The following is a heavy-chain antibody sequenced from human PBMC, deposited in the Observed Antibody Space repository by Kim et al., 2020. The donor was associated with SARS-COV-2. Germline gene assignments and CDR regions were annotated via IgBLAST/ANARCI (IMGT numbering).Heavy chain of an antibody. CDR2: ISCSGSST. D-gene: IGHD6-6*01. V-gene: IGHV3-23*01. Sequence: GGSLRLSCAASGFTFSSYAMSWVRQAPGKGLEWVAVISCSGSSTYYADSVKGRFTISRDNSKNMLYLQMNSLRAEDTAVYYCAKVENIAARAMDFDYWGQGTLVTVSS. J-gene: IGHJ4*02. CDR3: AKVENIAARAMDFDY. CDR1: GFTFSSYA.